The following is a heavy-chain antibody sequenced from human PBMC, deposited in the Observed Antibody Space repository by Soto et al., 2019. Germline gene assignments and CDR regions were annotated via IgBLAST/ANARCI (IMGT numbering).Heavy chain of an antibody. V-gene: IGHV3-30*03. CDR3: AAGYYFGDY. CDR1: GFTFSSYG. Sequence: QVQLVESGGGVVQPGRSLRLSCAASGFTFSSYGMQWVRQAPGKGLEWVALISYDGSNKYYADSVKGRLTISRDNSKNTLYLQMNSLRAEDTAVYYCAAGYYFGDYWGQGTLVTVSS. J-gene: IGHJ4*02. CDR2: ISYDGSNK. D-gene: IGHD3-22*01.